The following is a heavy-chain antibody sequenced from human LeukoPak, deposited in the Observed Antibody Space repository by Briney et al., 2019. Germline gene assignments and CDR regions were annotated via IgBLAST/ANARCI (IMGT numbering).Heavy chain of an antibody. D-gene: IGHD6-19*01. CDR1: GFTFSSYG. CDR3: ARGAGIYYTTGWTGWFDP. J-gene: IGHJ5*02. CDR2: ISGSGGST. V-gene: IGHV3-23*01. Sequence: GGTLRLSCAASGFTFSSYGMSWVRQAPGKGLEWVSAISGSGGSTVYADSVKGRFTISRDNAKNTQYLQMNSLRAEDTAVYYCARGAGIYYTTGWTGWFDPWGQGTLVTVTS.